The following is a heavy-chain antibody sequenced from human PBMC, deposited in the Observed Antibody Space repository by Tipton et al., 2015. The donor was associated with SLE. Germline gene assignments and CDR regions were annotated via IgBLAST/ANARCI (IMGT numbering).Heavy chain of an antibody. Sequence: TLSLTCAVYGGSFSGYHFSWIRQPPGKGLEWIGYIFYSGGTNYNPSLKSRVTISVDTSKNQFSLNLYSVTAADTAVYYCARHSGVAAAPTNYYGMDVWGQGTTVTVSS. J-gene: IGHJ6*02. D-gene: IGHD6-13*01. CDR2: IFYSGGT. CDR1: GGSFSGYH. V-gene: IGHV4-34*11. CDR3: ARHSGVAAAPTNYYGMDV.